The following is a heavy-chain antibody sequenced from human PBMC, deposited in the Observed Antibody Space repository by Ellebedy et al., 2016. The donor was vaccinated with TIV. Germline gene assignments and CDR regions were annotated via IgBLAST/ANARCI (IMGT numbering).Heavy chain of an antibody. CDR2: INPSGCST. Sequence: ASVKVSCKASGYTFTSYYMHWVRQAPGHGLEWMGLINPSGCSTRYAQKFQGRVTMTRDTSTSTVYMELSSLRSEDTAVYYCARDRRYCSGSSCSFYFDYWGQGTLVTVSS. CDR3: ARDRRYCSGSSCSFYFDY. V-gene: IGHV1-46*01. J-gene: IGHJ4*02. CDR1: GYTFTSYY. D-gene: IGHD2-15*01.